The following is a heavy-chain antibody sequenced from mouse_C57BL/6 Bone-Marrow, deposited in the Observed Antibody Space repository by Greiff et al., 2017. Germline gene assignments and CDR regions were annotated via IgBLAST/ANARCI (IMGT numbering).Heavy chain of an antibody. V-gene: IGHV5-4*01. CDR3: ARDRLLRYLYAMDY. CDR1: GFTFSSYA. Sequence: EVQVVESGGGLVKPGGSLKLSCAASGFTFSSYAMSWVRQTPEKRLEWVATISDGGSYTYSPDNVKGRFTISRDNAKDNLYLQMSHLKSEDTAMYYCARDRLLRYLYAMDYWGQGTAVTVTS. CDR2: ISDGGSYT. J-gene: IGHJ4*01. D-gene: IGHD1-1*01.